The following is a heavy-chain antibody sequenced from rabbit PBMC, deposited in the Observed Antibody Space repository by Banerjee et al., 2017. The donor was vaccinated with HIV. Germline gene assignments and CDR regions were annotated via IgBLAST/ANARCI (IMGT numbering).Heavy chain of an antibody. CDR1: GFSFSNKYV. Sequence: QELLEESGGDLVKPEGSLTLSCKVSGFSFSNKYVMCWVRQAPGKGLEWIACINTSSGNTVYATWAKGRFTISKASWTTVTLQMTSLTAADTASYFCARDLAGGGNFNLWGPGTLVTVS. V-gene: IGHV1S45*01. CDR3: ARDLAGGGNFNL. D-gene: IGHD4-1*01. CDR2: INTSSGNT. J-gene: IGHJ4*01.